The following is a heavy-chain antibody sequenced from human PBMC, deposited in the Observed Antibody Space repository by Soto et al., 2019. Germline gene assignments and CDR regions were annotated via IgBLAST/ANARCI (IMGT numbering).Heavy chain of an antibody. Sequence: EVQLEESGGDLVQPGGSLRLSWAASGFTLSPYWMNWVRQAPWKGLEWEDNINRDGSKKSYLDSVRGRFTISRDNVGNSLYHQMDSLRADYTALYYCARDVSPGSSSLYLDAFDIWGQGTMVTVSS. V-gene: IGHV3-7*05. CDR1: GFTLSPYW. J-gene: IGHJ3*02. CDR2: INRDGSKK. D-gene: IGHD6-13*01. CDR3: ARDVSPGSSSLYLDAFDI.